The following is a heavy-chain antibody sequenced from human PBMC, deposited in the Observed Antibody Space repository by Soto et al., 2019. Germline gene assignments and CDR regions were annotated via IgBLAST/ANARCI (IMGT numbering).Heavy chain of an antibody. V-gene: IGHV3-30-3*01. D-gene: IGHD5-12*01. CDR1: GFTFSSYA. CDR2: ISYDGSNK. CDR3: ARDGGDIIVATALDGMDV. Sequence: PGGSLRLSCAASGFTFSSYAMHWVRQAPGKGLEWVAVISYDGSNKYYADSVKGRFTISRDNSKNTLYLQMNSLRAEDTAVYYCARDGGDIIVATALDGMDVWGQGTTVTVSS. J-gene: IGHJ6*02.